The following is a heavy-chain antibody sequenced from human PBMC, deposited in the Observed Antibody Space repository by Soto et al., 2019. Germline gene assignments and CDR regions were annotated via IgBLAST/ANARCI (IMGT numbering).Heavy chain of an antibody. CDR2: ISGSGSSV. CDR1: GFTFSHYV. V-gene: IGHV3-23*01. J-gene: IGHJ6*02. D-gene: IGHD3-10*01. Sequence: AGGSLRLSCAASGFTFSHYVLSWVRQSPERGLEWVSPISGSGSSVYVADSVRGRFIMSRDLSTNTVSLQMNSLRAEDTAVYYCAKVRASYLSASYFYYGLDVWGQGTTVTVSS. CDR3: AKVRASYLSASYFYYGLDV.